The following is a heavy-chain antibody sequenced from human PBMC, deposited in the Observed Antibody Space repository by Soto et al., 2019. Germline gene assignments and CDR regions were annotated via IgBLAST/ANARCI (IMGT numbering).Heavy chain of an antibody. CDR3: ARSPRGGATPLVLDY. V-gene: IGHV3-23*01. D-gene: IGHD1-26*01. Sequence: PGGSLRLSCAASGFTFSSYAMSWVRQAPGKGLEWVSAISGSGGSTYYADSVKGRFTISRDNSKNTLYLQMNSLRAEDTAVYYCARSPRGGATPLVLDYWGQGTLVTVSS. CDR1: GFTFSSYA. CDR2: ISGSGGST. J-gene: IGHJ4*02.